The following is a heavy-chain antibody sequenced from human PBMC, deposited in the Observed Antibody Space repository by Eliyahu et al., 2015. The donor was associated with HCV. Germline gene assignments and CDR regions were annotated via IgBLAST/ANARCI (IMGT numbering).Heavy chain of an antibody. CDR1: GFTVRNYY. CDR2: IYSSANT. V-gene: IGHV3-53*01. D-gene: IGHD6-19*01. J-gene: IGHJ4*02. CDR3: ARGQWLPQLFDS. Sequence: EVRLVESGGGLILPGGSLRLSCAVSGFTVRNYYMSWVRQVPGKGLEGGSVIYSSANTYYADSVKGRFTISRDDSKNTMYLQMNSLRAEDTAFYYCARGQWLPQLFDSWGQGTLVTVSS.